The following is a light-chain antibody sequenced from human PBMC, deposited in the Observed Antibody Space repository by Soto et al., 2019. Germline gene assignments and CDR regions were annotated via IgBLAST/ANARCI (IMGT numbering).Light chain of an antibody. CDR1: QSVSSD. V-gene: IGKV3-15*01. J-gene: IGKJ2*01. CDR2: GAS. Sequence: EIVMTQSPATLSVSPGERATLSCRASQSVSSDLAWYQQKSGQPPRLLIYGASTRSTGIPARFSGSGSGTEITLTISSLQSEDSAVYYCHQYNKWPPKFTFGQGTKLEIK. CDR3: HQYNKWPPKFT.